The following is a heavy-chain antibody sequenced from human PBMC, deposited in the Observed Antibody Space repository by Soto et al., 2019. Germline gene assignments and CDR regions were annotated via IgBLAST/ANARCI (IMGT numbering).Heavy chain of an antibody. CDR1: GGSFSGYY. V-gene: IGHV4-34*01. J-gene: IGHJ4*02. CDR2: INHSGST. CDR3: ARAGVAYCGGDCYFDY. D-gene: IGHD2-21*02. Sequence: QVQLQQWGAGLLKPSETLSLTCAVYGGSFSGYYWSWIRQPPGKGLEWIGEINHSGSTNYNPSLKSRVTISVDTCKNQCSLKLSSVTAADTAVYYCARAGVAYCGGDCYFDYWGQGTLVTVSS.